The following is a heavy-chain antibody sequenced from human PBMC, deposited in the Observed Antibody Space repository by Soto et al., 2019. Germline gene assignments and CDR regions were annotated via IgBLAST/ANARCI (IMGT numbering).Heavy chain of an antibody. CDR2: ITSSGSYV. V-gene: IGHV3-21*01. D-gene: IGHD3-22*01. CDR1: GFTFSRNT. Sequence: GGSLRLSCVTSGFTFSRNTMNWVRQAPGKGLEWVASITSSGSYVYYADSVKGRFSASRDNAKNSLSLQMNSLRAEDTAVYYCARVGGYLYLDYWGQGTLVTVSS. CDR3: ARVGGYLYLDY. J-gene: IGHJ4*02.